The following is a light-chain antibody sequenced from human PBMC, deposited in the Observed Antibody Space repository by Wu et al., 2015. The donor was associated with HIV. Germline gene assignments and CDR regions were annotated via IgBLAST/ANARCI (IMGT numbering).Light chain of an antibody. CDR3: QKYNVAPWT. V-gene: IGKV1-27*01. CDR2: SAS. CDR1: QAISQF. Sequence: ASVETESHSTAASQAISQFLVLVSAEARKVPRVLIYSASTLQSGVPSRFSGSGYGTDFTLTISSLQPEDVATYYCQKYNVAPWTFGQGTKVEIK. J-gene: IGKJ1*01.